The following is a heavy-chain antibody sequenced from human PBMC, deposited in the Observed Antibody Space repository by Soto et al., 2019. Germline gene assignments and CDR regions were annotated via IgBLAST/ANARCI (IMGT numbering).Heavy chain of an antibody. CDR2: MSPGNSDI. Sequence: VESLKISCIGFGYTFNTYWIGWVRQMPGKGLEWMGVMSPGNSDIRYSPAFQGQVSISADTSISTAYLQWSSLKTSDSGMYYCARQGRTSASSDFWGQGTLVTVSS. CDR3: ARQGRTSASSDF. V-gene: IGHV5-51*01. J-gene: IGHJ4*02. CDR1: GYTFNTYW. D-gene: IGHD1-7*01.